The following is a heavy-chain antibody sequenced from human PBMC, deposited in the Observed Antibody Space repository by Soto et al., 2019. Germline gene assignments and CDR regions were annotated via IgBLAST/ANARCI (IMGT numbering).Heavy chain of an antibody. V-gene: IGHV4-59*01. D-gene: IGHD5-12*01. CDR1: GGSISSYY. J-gene: IGHJ4*02. Sequence: SETLSLTCTVSGGSISSYYWSWIRQPLGKGLEWVGYIYYSGSTNYNPSLKSRVTISVDTSKNQFSLKLSSVTAADTAVYYCARSYGGYDVRKRKVPAAFEYWGQGALVTVSS. CDR2: IYYSGST. CDR3: ARSYGGYDVRKRKVPAAFEY.